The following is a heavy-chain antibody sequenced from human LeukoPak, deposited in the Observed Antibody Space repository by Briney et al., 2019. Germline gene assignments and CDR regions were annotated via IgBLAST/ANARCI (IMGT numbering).Heavy chain of an antibody. CDR1: GFTFSSYE. CDR2: ISPSGNTI. V-gene: IGHV3-48*03. D-gene: IGHD1-1*01. Sequence: GGSLRLSCAASGFTFSSYEMNWVRQGPGKGLEWVSYISPSGNTIYYADSVKGRFTISRDNAWNTLSLQMNSLRAEDTALYYCTRGVPGGYWGQGTQVTVSS. CDR3: TRGVPGGY. J-gene: IGHJ4*02.